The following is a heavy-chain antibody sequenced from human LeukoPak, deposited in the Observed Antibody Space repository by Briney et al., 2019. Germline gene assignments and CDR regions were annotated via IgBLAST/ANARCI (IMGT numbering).Heavy chain of an antibody. D-gene: IGHD3-16*01. V-gene: IGHV3-74*03. CDR3: ARVNVCPRCHFDY. CDR1: GFTFSSYW. J-gene: IGHJ4*02. Sequence: QPGGSLRLSCAASGFTFSSYWMHWVRQAPGKGLVWVSRISTDGSSAMYADSVKGRFTISRDNAKNTLYLQMNSLRAEDTAVYYCARVNVCPRCHFDYWGQGTLVTVSS. CDR2: ISTDGSSA.